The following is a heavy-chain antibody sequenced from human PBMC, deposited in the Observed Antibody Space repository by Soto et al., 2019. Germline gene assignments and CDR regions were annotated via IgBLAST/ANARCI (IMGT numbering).Heavy chain of an antibody. J-gene: IGHJ6*03. CDR1: GFTFSNFA. Sequence: EVQLLESGGGLVQPGGSLRLSCAASGFTFSNFAMSWVRQAPGKGLEWVSAISGGAGSTYYADSVKGRFTISRDNSKKTLYLQMNSLRAEDTAVYYCATSTVTTLDYYYYMDVWGKGTTVTVSS. V-gene: IGHV3-23*01. D-gene: IGHD4-4*01. CDR2: ISGGAGST. CDR3: ATSTVTTLDYYYYMDV.